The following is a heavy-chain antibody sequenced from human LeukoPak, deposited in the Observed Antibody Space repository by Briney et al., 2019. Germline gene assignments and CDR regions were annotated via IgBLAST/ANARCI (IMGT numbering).Heavy chain of an antibody. CDR2: IYPGDSDT. J-gene: IGHJ4*02. CDR3: ARVHYYETSDWGNYFDY. CDR1: GYNFTSYW. D-gene: IGHD3-22*01. Sequence: GESLKISCKGSGYNFTSYWIGWVRQMPGKGLEWVGIIYPGDSDTRYSPSFQGQVTISADKSISTAYLQWSSLKASDTAMYYCARVHYYETSDWGNYFDYWGQGTLVTVSS. V-gene: IGHV5-51*01.